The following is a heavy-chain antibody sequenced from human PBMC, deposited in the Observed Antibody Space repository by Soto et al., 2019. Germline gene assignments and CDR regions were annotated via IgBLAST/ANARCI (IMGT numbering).Heavy chain of an antibody. CDR1: GFTVSSYY. V-gene: IGHV3-66*01. Sequence: TGGSLRLSCAASGFTVSSYYMTWVRQAPGKGLEWVSVIYGGGNTYYADSVKGRFTISRDNSKNTLYLQMNSLRAEDAAVYYCARDSSAWYSPYYWGQGTLVTVSS. J-gene: IGHJ4*02. D-gene: IGHD6-19*01. CDR3: ARDSSAWYSPYY. CDR2: IYGGGNT.